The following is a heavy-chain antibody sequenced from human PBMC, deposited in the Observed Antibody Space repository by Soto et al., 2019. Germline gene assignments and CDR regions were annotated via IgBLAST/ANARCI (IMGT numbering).Heavy chain of an antibody. CDR1: GFTLSGRS. J-gene: IGHJ6*04. Sequence: EVQLVESGGGLVQPGGSLRLSCAASGFTLSGRSMHWVRQAPGKGLVWVSGIDNAGTDSTYADSVKGRFTSSRDNAKNILYPQINSLRVEDTAVYYCARGWFGPDVWGKGPTVTVSS. CDR2: IDNAGTDS. V-gene: IGHV3-74*01. D-gene: IGHD3-10*01. CDR3: ARGWFGPDV.